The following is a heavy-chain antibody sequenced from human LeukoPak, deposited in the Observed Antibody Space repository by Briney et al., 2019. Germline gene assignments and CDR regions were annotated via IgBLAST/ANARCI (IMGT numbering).Heavy chain of an antibody. CDR2: IYHSGST. CDR3: ARERVIAARPHFIYYYYMDV. V-gene: IGHV4-38-2*02. D-gene: IGHD6-6*01. J-gene: IGHJ6*03. Sequence: PSETLSLTCAVSGYSISSGYYWGWIRQPPGKGLEWIGSIYHSGSTYYNPSLKSRVTISVDTSKNQFSLKLSSVTAADTAVYYCARERVIAARPHFIYYYYMDVWGKGTTVTVSS. CDR1: GYSISSGYY.